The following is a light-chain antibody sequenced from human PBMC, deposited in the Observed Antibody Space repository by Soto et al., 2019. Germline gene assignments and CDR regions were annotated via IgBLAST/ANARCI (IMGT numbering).Light chain of an antibody. CDR3: QQYNNWPQLT. CDR1: QSVSSN. CDR2: GAS. V-gene: IGKV3-15*01. J-gene: IGKJ4*01. Sequence: EIVMTQSPATLSVSPGERATLSCRASQSVSSNLAWYQQKPGQAPRLLIYGASTRATGIPARFSGSGSGTEFTLTISSLQSEDFAVYYCQQYNNWPQLTFGGATTVEIK.